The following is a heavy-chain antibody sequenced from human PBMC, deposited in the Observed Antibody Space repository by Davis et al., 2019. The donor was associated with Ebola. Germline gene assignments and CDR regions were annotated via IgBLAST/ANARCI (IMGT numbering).Heavy chain of an antibody. V-gene: IGHV1-69*13. D-gene: IGHD3-22*01. CDR2: IIPIFGTT. CDR1: GGTFSNYD. CDR3: AAAITMIVVPFDY. Sequence: SVKVSCKASGGTFSNYDISWVRQAPGQGLEWMGGIIPIFGTTKYAQKFQGRVTITADESTRTAYMELSSLRSEDTAVYYCAAAITMIVVPFDYWGQGTLVTVSS. J-gene: IGHJ4*02.